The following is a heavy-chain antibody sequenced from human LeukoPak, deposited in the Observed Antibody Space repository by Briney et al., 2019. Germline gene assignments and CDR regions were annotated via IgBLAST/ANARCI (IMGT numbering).Heavy chain of an antibody. V-gene: IGHV3-33*01. D-gene: IGHD4-17*01. CDR3: ARARTTVTTYDAFDI. CDR1: GFTFSSYG. CDR2: IWYDGSNK. J-gene: IGHJ3*02. Sequence: GGALRLSCAASGFTFSSYGMHWARQAPGKGLEWVAVIWYDGSNKYYADSVKGRFTISRDNSKNTLYLQMNSLRAEDTAVYYCARARTTVTTYDAFDIWGQGTMVTVSS.